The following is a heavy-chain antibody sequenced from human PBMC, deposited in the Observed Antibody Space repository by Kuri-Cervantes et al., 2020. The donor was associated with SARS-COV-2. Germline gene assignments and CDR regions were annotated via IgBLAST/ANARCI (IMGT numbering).Heavy chain of an antibody. J-gene: IGHJ4*02. D-gene: IGHD3-16*02. CDR3: TTVTRGVSVWRFDY. CDR2: IYNTGAT. CDR1: GYFVGYHY. V-gene: IGHV3-53*01. Sequence: GESLKISCAVSGYFVGYHYMSWVRQAPGRGLEWVSVIYNTGATFYADSVKGRFTISRDDSKMMYLQMNSLKTEDTAVYYCTTVTRGVSVWRFDYWGPGTLVTVSS.